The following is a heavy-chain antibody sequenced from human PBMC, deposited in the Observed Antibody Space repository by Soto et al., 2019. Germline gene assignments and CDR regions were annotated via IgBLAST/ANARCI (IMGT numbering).Heavy chain of an antibody. J-gene: IGHJ6*02. CDR1: GFTFVDYT. Sequence: PGGSLRLSCAASGFTFVDYTMHWVRKNTGKGLEWVSLSSWDGGSTYYADSVKGRFTISSDNSKSSLCKQMNNLRTDETALCYWAKVIAAAGPRQRYCMGGWGQGTTGAVSS. V-gene: IGHV3-43*01. CDR2: SSWDGGST. D-gene: IGHD6-13*01. CDR3: AKVIAAAGPRQRYCMGG.